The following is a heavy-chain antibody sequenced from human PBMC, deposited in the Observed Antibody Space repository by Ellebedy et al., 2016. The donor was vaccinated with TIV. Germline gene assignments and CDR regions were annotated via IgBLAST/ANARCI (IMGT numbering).Heavy chain of an antibody. CDR3: ATILTLSSGRDY. Sequence: KVSCKGSGYSFTNYWISWVRQMSGKGLEWMGRIDPSDSYTDYSPSFQGHVTFSVDKSFTTAYLQWSSLKASDTAMYYCATILTLSSGRDYWGQGTLVTVSS. CDR2: IDPSDSYT. J-gene: IGHJ4*02. D-gene: IGHD3-9*01. V-gene: IGHV5-10-1*01. CDR1: GYSFTNYW.